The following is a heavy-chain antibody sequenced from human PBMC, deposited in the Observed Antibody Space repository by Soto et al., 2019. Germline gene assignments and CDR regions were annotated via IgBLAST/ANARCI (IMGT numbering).Heavy chain of an antibody. D-gene: IGHD2-2*01. J-gene: IGHJ4*02. V-gene: IGHV4-30-4*01. Sequence: SETLSLTCTVSGGSISSGGSYWGWIRQPPGKGLEWIGYIYYSGNTILNPSLRSRVTLSVDTSKNQLSLNLSSVTAADTAVYYCVRYCSTTKCPFDYWGQGTLVTVS. CDR1: GGSISSGGSY. CDR2: IYYSGNT. CDR3: VRYCSTTKCPFDY.